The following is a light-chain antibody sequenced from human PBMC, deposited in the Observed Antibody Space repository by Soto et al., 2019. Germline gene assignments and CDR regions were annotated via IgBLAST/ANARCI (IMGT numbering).Light chain of an antibody. J-gene: IGKJ1*01. CDR3: QQYYSTPRT. CDR2: WAS. CDR1: QSVLYSANNKNC. V-gene: IGKV4-1*01. Sequence: DIVMTQSPDSLAVSLGERATINCKSSQSVLYSANNKNCLAWYQQKPGQPPKLLLYWASTREPGVPDRFSGSGSGTDFTLTISSLQAEDVAVYYCQQYYSTPRTFGQGTKVEIK.